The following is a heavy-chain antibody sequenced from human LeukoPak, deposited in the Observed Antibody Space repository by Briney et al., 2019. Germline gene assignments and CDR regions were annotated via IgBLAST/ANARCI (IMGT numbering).Heavy chain of an antibody. J-gene: IGHJ4*02. Sequence: GGSLRLSCTASGFTVSSNYMSWVRQAPGKGLEWVSLIYSDGSTYYGDSVKGRFTISRENSKNTLYLQMNSLRAEDTAVYYCARHSGSYYIPGDYWGQGTLVTVSS. CDR2: IYSDGST. CDR3: ARHSGSYYIPGDY. D-gene: IGHD1-26*01. CDR1: GFTVSSNY. V-gene: IGHV3-53*01.